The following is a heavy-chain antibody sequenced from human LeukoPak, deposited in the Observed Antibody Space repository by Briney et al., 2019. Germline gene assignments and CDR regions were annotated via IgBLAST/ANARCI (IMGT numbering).Heavy chain of an antibody. J-gene: IGHJ4*02. Sequence: SETLSLTCTVSGASISSSSYYWGWIRQPPGKGLAWVGSISYGGNTYYNPSLKSRVTISGDTSKTQFSLKLSSVTAADTAVYYCARHVEMNRLDYWGQGTLVTVSS. CDR3: ARHVEMNRLDY. CDR1: GASISSSSYY. D-gene: IGHD5-24*01. V-gene: IGHV4-39*01. CDR2: ISYGGNT.